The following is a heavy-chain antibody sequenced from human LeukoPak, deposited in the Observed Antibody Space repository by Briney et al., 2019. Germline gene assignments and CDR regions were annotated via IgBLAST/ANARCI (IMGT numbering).Heavy chain of an antibody. J-gene: IGHJ4*02. CDR2: IYYTGSI. V-gene: IGHV4-31*03. CDR1: GASISTGGYY. D-gene: IGHD6-19*01. CDR3: AREGSYNSGWYLDY. Sequence: PSETLSLTCTISGASISTGGYYWTWIRQPPGEGLEWIGYIYYTGSIDYNASLKSRLTISLETSKNRFSLKLNSVTAADTAVYYCAREGSYNSGWYLDYWGQGTLVTVSS.